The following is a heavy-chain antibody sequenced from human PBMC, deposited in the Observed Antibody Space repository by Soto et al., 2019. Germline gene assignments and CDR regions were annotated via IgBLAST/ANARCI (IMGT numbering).Heavy chain of an antibody. CDR3: ARHPSYYYDSSGYKEGYYYYGMDV. Sequence: PGESLKISCKGSGYSFTSYWIGWVRQMPGKGLEWMGIIYPGDSDTRYSPSFQGQVTISADKSISTAYLQWSSLKASDTAMYYCARHPSYYYDSSGYKEGYYYYGMDVWGQGTTVTVSS. D-gene: IGHD3-22*01. J-gene: IGHJ6*02. CDR1: GYSFTSYW. CDR2: IYPGDSDT. V-gene: IGHV5-51*01.